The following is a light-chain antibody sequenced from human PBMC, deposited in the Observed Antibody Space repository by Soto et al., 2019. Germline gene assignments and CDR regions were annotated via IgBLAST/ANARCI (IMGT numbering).Light chain of an antibody. CDR3: QQYSRLYT. J-gene: IGKJ2*01. Sequence: DIQMTQSPSTLSASVGDRVTITCRASQSISSWLAWYQQKPGKAPKRLIYKTSSLESGVPSRFSGGGSGTEFTLTISSLQPDDSATYYCQQYSRLYTFGQGTKLEIK. CDR2: KTS. CDR1: QSISSW. V-gene: IGKV1-5*03.